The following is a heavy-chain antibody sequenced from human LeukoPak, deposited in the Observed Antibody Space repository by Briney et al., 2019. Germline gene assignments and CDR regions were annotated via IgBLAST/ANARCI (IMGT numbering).Heavy chain of an antibody. D-gene: IGHD5-18*01. Sequence: PGRSLRLSCAVSGFTFSSYGMHWVRQVPGKGLQWVAVTSYDGTTKDYADSVKGRFIIYRDNSKNTLYLQMNSLRPEDTAIYYCAKEGVGSYGVWGFCYGMDVWGQGTTVTVSS. CDR3: AKEGVGSYGVWGFCYGMDV. CDR1: GFTFSSYG. CDR2: TSYDGTTK. J-gene: IGHJ6*02. V-gene: IGHV3-30*18.